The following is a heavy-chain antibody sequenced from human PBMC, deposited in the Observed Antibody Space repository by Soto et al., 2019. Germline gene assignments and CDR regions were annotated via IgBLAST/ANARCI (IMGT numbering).Heavy chain of an antibody. J-gene: IGHJ4*02. D-gene: IGHD3-22*01. Sequence: SVKVSCKASGGTFSSYTISWVRQAPGQGLEWMGRIIPILGIANYAQKLQGRVTITADKSTSTAYMELSSLGAEDTAIYYCAKVVGDGNDYYDFWGQGTLVTVSS. CDR2: IIPILGIA. CDR1: GGTFSSYT. V-gene: IGHV1-69*02. CDR3: AKVVGDGNDYYDF.